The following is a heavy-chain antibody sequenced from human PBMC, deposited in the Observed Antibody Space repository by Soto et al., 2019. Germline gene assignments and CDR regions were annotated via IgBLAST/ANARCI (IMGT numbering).Heavy chain of an antibody. CDR1: GGSISSYY. CDR2: IHTSGSP. CDR3: AKRPSIAARGLDY. V-gene: IGHV4-4*07. D-gene: IGHD6-6*01. J-gene: IGHJ4*02. Sequence: PSETLSLTCTVSGGSISSYYCSWIRQAAGKGLEWIGRIHTSGSPNYNPSLKSRVTMSADTSKNQFSLKLTSVTAEDTAVYYCAKRPSIAARGLDYWGQGTLVTVSS.